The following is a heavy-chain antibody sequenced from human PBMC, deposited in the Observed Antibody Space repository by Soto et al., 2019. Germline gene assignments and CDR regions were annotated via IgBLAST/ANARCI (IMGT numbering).Heavy chain of an antibody. CDR3: ARDASPPCETWSCSSTSYNYYYGMDV. CDR2: ISYDGSNK. Sequence: GGSLRLSCAASGFTFSSYAMHWVRQAPGKGLEWVAVISYDGSNKYYADSVKGRFTISRDNSKNTLYLQMNSLRAEDTAVYYCARDASPPCETWSCSSTSYNYYYGMDVWGQGTTVTVSS. V-gene: IGHV3-30-3*01. D-gene: IGHD2-2*01. J-gene: IGHJ6*02. CDR1: GFTFSSYA.